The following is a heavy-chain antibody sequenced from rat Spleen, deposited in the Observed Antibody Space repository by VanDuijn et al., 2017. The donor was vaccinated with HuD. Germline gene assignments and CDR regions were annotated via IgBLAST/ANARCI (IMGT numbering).Heavy chain of an antibody. CDR3: VRHRLWDPGFNYFDY. Sequence: EVQVVESGGGLVQPKESLKISCAASGFTFSNAAMYWVRQAPKKGLEWVASISTGGGNTYYRDSVKGRFTISRDNAKNTQYLQMDSLRSEDTATYYCVRHRLWDPGFNYFDYWGQGVMVTVSS. J-gene: IGHJ2*01. V-gene: IGHV5S13*01. CDR2: ISTGGGNT. D-gene: IGHD1-4*01. CDR1: GFTFSNAA.